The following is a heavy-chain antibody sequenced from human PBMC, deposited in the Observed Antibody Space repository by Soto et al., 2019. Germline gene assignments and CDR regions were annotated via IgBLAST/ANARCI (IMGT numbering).Heavy chain of an antibody. CDR1: GGSISTSSYY. J-gene: IGHJ5*02. CDR3: ARCLIAEGGGWFDP. Sequence: SETLSITCTFSGGSISTSSYYWGWIRQPPGKGLEWIGSIYYSGSTYYNPSLKSRVTISVDTSKNQFSLKLSSVTAADTAVYYCARCLIAEGGGWFDPWGQGTMVTVSS. CDR2: IYYSGST. V-gene: IGHV4-39*01. D-gene: IGHD6-13*01.